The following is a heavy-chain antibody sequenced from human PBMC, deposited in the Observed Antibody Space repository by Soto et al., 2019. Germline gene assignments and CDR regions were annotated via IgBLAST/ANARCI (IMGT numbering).Heavy chain of an antibody. D-gene: IGHD5-12*01. J-gene: IGHJ4*02. Sequence: QVQLVESGGGVVQPGRSLRLSCAASGFTFSSYGMHWVRQAPGKGLEWVAVISYDGSNKYYADSVKGRCTISRDNSKNTLYLQMNSLRAEDTAVYYCAKDLYSGYDYLDYWGQGTLVTVSS. CDR2: ISYDGSNK. CDR1: GFTFSSYG. V-gene: IGHV3-30*18. CDR3: AKDLYSGYDYLDY.